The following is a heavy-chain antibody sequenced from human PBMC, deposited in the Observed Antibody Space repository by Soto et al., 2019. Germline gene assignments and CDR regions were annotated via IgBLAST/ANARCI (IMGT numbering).Heavy chain of an antibody. D-gene: IGHD3-22*01. V-gene: IGHV3-48*02. CDR1: GFTFINFN. CDR2: ISSSTTTI. Sequence: PGGSLRLSCKASGFTFINFNINWVRQAPGKGLEWISYISSSTTTIFYADSVKGRFTISRDNAKNSLYLQMNSLRDEDTAVYYCARETSTYYYDSSAYLGFDYWGQGT. CDR3: ARETSTYYYDSSAYLGFDY. J-gene: IGHJ4*02.